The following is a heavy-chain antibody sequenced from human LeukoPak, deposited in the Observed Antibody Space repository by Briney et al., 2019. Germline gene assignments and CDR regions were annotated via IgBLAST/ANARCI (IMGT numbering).Heavy chain of an antibody. Sequence: SGGSLRLSCAASGFTFSSYAMSWVRQAPGKGLEWVSAVSGSDGSTYFYADSVKGRFTISRDNSKNTLYLQMNSLRAEDTAVYYCAKDGLIAVAGTGFDYWGQGTLVTVSS. CDR2: VSGSDGST. V-gene: IGHV3-23*01. CDR3: AKDGLIAVAGTGFDY. D-gene: IGHD6-19*01. CDR1: GFTFSSYA. J-gene: IGHJ4*02.